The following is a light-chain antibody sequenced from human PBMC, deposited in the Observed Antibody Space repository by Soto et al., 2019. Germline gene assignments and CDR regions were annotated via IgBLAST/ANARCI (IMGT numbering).Light chain of an antibody. J-gene: IGLJ2*01. CDR2: DVN. Sequence: QTVVTQPRSVSGSPGQSIAISCTGTSGDVGGYNYVSWYRQHPGTAPKLLIYDVNKRHSGVPDRFPGSKSGNTASLTISGLQADDEADYYCCSNAGSYISVFGGGTQLTVL. CDR1: SGDVGGYNY. V-gene: IGLV2-11*01. CDR3: CSNAGSYISV.